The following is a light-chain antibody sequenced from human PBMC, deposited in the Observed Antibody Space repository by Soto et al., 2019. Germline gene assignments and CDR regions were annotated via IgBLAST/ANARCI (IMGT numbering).Light chain of an antibody. CDR1: QNIGDN. CDR2: GAS. CDR3: QQYDNLPFT. V-gene: IGKV3-15*01. Sequence: IVLTQSPSTLSSSPGDRATLSCTASQNIGDNLAWYQQKPGQAPRLLIHGASTRAPGFPARFSGSGSGTDFTLTISSLQSEDVAAYYCQQYDNLPFTFGQGTKVDIK. J-gene: IGKJ1*01.